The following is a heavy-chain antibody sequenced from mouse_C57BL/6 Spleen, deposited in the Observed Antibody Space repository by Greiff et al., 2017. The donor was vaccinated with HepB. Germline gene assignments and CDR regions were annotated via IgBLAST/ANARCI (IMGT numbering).Heavy chain of an antibody. Sequence: QVQLQQPGAELVKPGASVKLSCKASGYTFTSYWMHWVKQRPGRGLEWIGRIDPNSGGTKYNEKFKSKATLTVDKPSITAYMQLSSLTSEDSAVYYCAREGYYYCSSPFAYWGQGTLVTVSA. CDR3: AREGYYYCSSPFAY. J-gene: IGHJ3*01. CDR1: GYTFTSYW. V-gene: IGHV1-72*01. D-gene: IGHD1-1*01. CDR2: IDPNSGGT.